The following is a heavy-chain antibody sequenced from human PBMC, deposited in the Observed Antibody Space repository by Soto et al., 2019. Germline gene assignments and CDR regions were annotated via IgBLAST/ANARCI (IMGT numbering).Heavy chain of an antibody. CDR1: GYTFTSYG. D-gene: IGHD3-10*01. J-gene: IGHJ4*02. V-gene: IGHV1-18*04. Sequence: QVQLVQSGAEVKKPGASVKVSCKASGYTFTSYGISWVRQAPGQGLEWMGWISAYNGNTNSAQKLQGRVTMTTDTYTTTTYMELKSLRSDDTAVYYCAREYYYGSRGAYWGQGTLATVSS. CDR2: ISAYNGNT. CDR3: AREYYYGSRGAY.